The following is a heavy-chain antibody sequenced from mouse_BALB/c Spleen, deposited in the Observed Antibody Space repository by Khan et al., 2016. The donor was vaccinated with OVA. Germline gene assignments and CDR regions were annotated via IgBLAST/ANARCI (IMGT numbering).Heavy chain of an antibody. D-gene: IGHD1-1*02. J-gene: IGHJ4*01. CDR3: ARSVVDYYGMDY. V-gene: IGHV5-9-3*01. CDR1: GFTFSSFA. Sequence: EVELVESGGGLVKPGGSLKLSCSASGFTFSSFAMSWVRQTPEKRLEWVATISTGGHYTFYPDSVKGRFTISRDNARNTLYLQMSSLRCEDTAMYYCARSVVDYYGMDYWGQGTSVSVSS. CDR2: ISTGGHYT.